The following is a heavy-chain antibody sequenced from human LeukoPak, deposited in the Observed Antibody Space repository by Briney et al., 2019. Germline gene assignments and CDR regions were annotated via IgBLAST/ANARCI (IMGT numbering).Heavy chain of an antibody. Sequence: GRSLRLSCAASGFTFSSYGMYWVRQAPGKGLEWVAVIWYGGSNKYYADSVKARFTISRDNSKNTLYLQMNSLRAEDTAVYYCAKGGQQLAVDYWGQGTLVTVSS. CDR2: IWYGGSNK. CDR3: AKGGQQLAVDY. V-gene: IGHV3-30*18. J-gene: IGHJ4*02. D-gene: IGHD6-13*01. CDR1: GFTFSSYG.